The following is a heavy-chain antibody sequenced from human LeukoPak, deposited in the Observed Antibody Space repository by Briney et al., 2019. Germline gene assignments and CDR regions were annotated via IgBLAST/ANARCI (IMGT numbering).Heavy chain of an antibody. J-gene: IGHJ5*02. D-gene: IGHD3-10*01. CDR2: IRDEESNK. V-gene: IGHV3-30*02. Sequence: GGSLRDTCAASRFTFSTYGMHWVRQAPGKGLEWVAFIRDEESNKYYADSVKGRFTISRDNSKNTLYLQMNSLRAEDTAAYYCAKDEGFSGSGSYDHNHWIDPWGQGTLVTVSS. CDR3: AKDEGFSGSGSYDHNHWIDP. CDR1: RFTFSTYG.